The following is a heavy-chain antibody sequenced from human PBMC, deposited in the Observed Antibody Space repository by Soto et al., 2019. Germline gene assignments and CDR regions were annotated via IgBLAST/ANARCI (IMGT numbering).Heavy chain of an antibody. V-gene: IGHV3-21*01. CDR1: GFTFSSYS. J-gene: IGHJ4*02. CDR3: ARSPSYCGGDCYSPVDY. CDR2: ISSSSSYI. Sequence: GGSLRLSCAASGFTFSSYSMNWVRQAPGKGLEWVSSISSSSSYIYYADSVKGRFTISRDNAKNSLYLQMNSLRAEDTAVYYCARSPSYCGGDCYSPVDYWGQGTLVTVSS. D-gene: IGHD2-21*02.